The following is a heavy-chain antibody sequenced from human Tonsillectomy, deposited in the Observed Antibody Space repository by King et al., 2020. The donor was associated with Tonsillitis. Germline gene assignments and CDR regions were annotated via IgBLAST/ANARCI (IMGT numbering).Heavy chain of an antibody. V-gene: IGHV3-30*18. CDR1: GLPFSSYG. D-gene: IGHD2-21*01. CDR2: ITYDGSNK. J-gene: IGHJ5*01. Sequence: VQLVESGRGVVQPGRSLRLSCAASGLPFSSYGMHWVRQAPGKGLEWVAVITYDGSNKYYADSVKGRFTISRDNSKNTLYLQMNSLRSEDTAVYYCAKHEAPFVVVIATDSWGQGTLVTVSS. CDR3: AKHEAPFVVVIATDS.